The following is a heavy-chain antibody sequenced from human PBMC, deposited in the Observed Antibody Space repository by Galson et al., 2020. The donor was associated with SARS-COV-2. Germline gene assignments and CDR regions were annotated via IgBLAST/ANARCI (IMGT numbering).Heavy chain of an antibody. J-gene: IGHJ2*01. CDR3: AIQGVNMIVLVTVPGWYFDL. Sequence: SETLSLTCTVSGYSVSTTNYWGWVRQPPGRGLEWIGSVYPSGTTYYNPSLKSRVTISVDTSKNQFSLRLDSVTAADTALYYCAIQGVNMIVLVTVPGWYFDLWGRGILVTVSS. D-gene: IGHD2-21*02. V-gene: IGHV4-38-2*02. CDR2: VYPSGTT. CDR1: GYSVSTTNY.